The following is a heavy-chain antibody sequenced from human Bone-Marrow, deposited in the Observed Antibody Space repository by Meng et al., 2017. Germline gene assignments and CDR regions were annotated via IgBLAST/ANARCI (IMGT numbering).Heavy chain of an antibody. CDR1: GGSISSRSYY. V-gene: IGHV4-39*07. Sequence: DAGPGLVKPSELLSLSCSLSGGSISSRSYYWGWIRQPPGKGLELIGTINYSRSTNYNPSLNSRVTIAVDTSKNQFSLKLNSVTAADTALYYCATSNALPALNWFDPWGRGTLVTVSS. J-gene: IGHJ5*02. D-gene: IGHD1-1*01. CDR3: ATSNALPALNWFDP. CDR2: INYSRST.